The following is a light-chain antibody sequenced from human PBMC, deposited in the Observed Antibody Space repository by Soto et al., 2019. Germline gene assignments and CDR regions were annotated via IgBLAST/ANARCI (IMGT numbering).Light chain of an antibody. V-gene: IGKV3-15*01. J-gene: IGKJ2*01. CDR1: QSASNN. Sequence: EIVMTQSPATLSVSPGDRATLSCRASQSASNNVAWYHQKPGQAPRLLIYGASTRASGLPARFSGSWSGIDFTLTIRSLQSEDFGVYYCQQYNYWPPFTFGQGTKLEIK. CDR2: GAS. CDR3: QQYNYWPPFT.